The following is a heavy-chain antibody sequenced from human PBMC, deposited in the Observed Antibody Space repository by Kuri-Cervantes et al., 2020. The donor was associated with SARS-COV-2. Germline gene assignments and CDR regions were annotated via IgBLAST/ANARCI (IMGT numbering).Heavy chain of an antibody. J-gene: IGHJ4*02. CDR1: GFTFSGHW. Sequence: GESLKISCAASGFTFSGHWIHWVRQAPGKGLVWVSRINPDGSYTNNADSVKGRFTLSRDNAKNMLFLQMNSLRAEDTALYYCVKDGEKFFEGDWCLFDYWGQGTLVTVSS. V-gene: IGHV3-74*01. CDR2: INPDGSYT. D-gene: IGHD3/OR15-3a*01. CDR3: VKDGEKFFEGDWCLFDY.